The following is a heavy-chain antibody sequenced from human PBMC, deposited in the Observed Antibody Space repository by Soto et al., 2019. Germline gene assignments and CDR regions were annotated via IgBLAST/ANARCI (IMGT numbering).Heavy chain of an antibody. CDR3: ARGSEPTGDSPVEYFDY. D-gene: IGHD7-27*01. Sequence: SETLSLTCTVSGGSVSSGSYYWSWIRQPPGKGLEWIGYIYYSGSTNYNPSLKSRVTISVDTSKNQFSLKLSSVTAADTAVYYCARGSEPTGDSPVEYFDYWGQGTLVTVSS. V-gene: IGHV4-61*01. CDR2: IYYSGST. J-gene: IGHJ4*02. CDR1: GGSVSSGSYY.